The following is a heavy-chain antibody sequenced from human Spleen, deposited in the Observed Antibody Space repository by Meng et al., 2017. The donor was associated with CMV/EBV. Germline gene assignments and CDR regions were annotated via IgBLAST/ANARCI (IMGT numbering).Heavy chain of an antibody. V-gene: IGHV1-69*05. CDR2: IIPIVGTT. D-gene: IGHD5-24*01. Sequence: ASGGTFGTSGLSWVRQAPGHGLEWMGGIIPIVGTTTYAQKMQGRITVTTDESTNTAYMELSSLRSEDTAVYFCAVPTNGYNYYLHYWGQGTLVTVSS. J-gene: IGHJ4*02. CDR3: AVPTNGYNYYLHY. CDR1: GGTFGTSG.